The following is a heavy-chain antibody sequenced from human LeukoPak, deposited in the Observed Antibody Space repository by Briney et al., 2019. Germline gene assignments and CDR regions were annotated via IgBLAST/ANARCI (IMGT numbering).Heavy chain of an antibody. Sequence: PSETLSLSCTVSGGSISSSSYYWGWIRQPPGKGLEWMGSIYYSGSTYYNPSLKSRVTISVDTSKNQFSLKLSSVTAADTAVYYCARDIGQIGYYYMDVWGKGTTVTVSS. CDR2: IYYSGST. D-gene: IGHD2-21*01. J-gene: IGHJ6*03. V-gene: IGHV4-39*07. CDR1: GGSISSSSYY. CDR3: ARDIGQIGYYYMDV.